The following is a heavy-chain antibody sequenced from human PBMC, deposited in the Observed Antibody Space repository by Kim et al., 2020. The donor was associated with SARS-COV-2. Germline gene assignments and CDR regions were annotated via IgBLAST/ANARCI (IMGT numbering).Heavy chain of an antibody. Sequence: KVKGSGTITADESTSTAYMELSSLRSEDTAVYYCARGIVVVTAIEGYFDYWGQGTLVTVSS. J-gene: IGHJ4*02. CDR3: ARGIVVVTAIEGYFDY. V-gene: IGHV1-69*01. D-gene: IGHD2-21*02.